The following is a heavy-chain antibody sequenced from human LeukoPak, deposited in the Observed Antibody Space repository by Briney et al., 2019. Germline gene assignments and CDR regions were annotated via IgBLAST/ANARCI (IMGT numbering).Heavy chain of an antibody. CDR2: ISSSSSYI. CDR3: ATGPLPFDY. V-gene: IGHV3-21*01. Sequence: PGGSLRLSCAASGFTFSSYSMNWDRQAPGKGLEWVSSISSSSSYIYYADSVKGRFTISRDNAKNSLYLQMNSLRAEDTAVYYCATGPLPFDYWGQGTLLTVSS. CDR1: GFTFSSYS. J-gene: IGHJ4*02.